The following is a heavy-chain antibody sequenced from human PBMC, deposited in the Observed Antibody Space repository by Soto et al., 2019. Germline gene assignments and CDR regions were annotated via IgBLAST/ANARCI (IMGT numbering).Heavy chain of an antibody. CDR2: TSSSGSTI. CDR3: ARDPPLMDYFDF. J-gene: IGHJ4*02. Sequence: LRLSCAASGFTFSDYYMSWIRKAPGKGLEWVSYTSSSGSTIYYADSVKGRFTISRDNAKNSLYLQMNSLRAEDPPVYYCARDPPLMDYFDFWGQGTLVTVSS. CDR1: GFTFSDYY. V-gene: IGHV3-11*01. D-gene: IGHD2-8*01.